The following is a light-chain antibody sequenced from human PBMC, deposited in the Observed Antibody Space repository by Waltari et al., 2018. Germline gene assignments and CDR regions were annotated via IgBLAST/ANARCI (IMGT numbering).Light chain of an antibody. Sequence: QTVVTQEPSLTVSPGGTITLTCASSTGAVTSGNYPNWFQQKPGQAPRPLIYTTNNKHSLTPARFAGSLLGGKAALTLSGVQPEDEADYYCLIYYGGVVVFGGGTKLTVL. CDR3: LIYYGGVVV. CDR1: TGAVTSGNY. J-gene: IGLJ2*01. V-gene: IGLV7-43*01. CDR2: TTN.